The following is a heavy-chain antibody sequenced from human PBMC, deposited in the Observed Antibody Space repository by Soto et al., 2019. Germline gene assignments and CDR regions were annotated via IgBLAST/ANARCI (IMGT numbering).Heavy chain of an antibody. D-gene: IGHD3-16*01. Sequence: PSETLSLTCTVSGGSISSGGYYWSWIRQHPGKGLEWIGYIYYSGSTYYNPSLKSRVTISVDTSKNQFSLKLSSVTAADTAVYYCARGGHYYYYGMDVWGQGTTVTVSS. CDR3: ARGGHYYYYGMDV. CDR1: GGSISSGGYY. J-gene: IGHJ6*02. V-gene: IGHV4-31*03. CDR2: IYYSGST.